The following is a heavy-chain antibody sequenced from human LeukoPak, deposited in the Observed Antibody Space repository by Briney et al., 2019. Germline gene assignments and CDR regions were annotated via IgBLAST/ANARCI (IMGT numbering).Heavy chain of an antibody. CDR3: AAEYSSSWYSYYYYGMDV. D-gene: IGHD6-13*01. Sequence: PGGSLRLSCAASGFTVSRYYMSWVRHAPGKALEWVSFIYSGGSTYYADSVKGRFTLSRDNSKNTLYLEMNSLRAEDTAVYYCAAEYSSSWYSYYYYGMDVWGQGTTVTVSS. J-gene: IGHJ6*02. CDR1: GFTVSRYY. V-gene: IGHV3-53*01. CDR2: IYSGGST.